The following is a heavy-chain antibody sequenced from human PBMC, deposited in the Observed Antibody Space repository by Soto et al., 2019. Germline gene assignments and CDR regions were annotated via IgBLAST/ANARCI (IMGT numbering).Heavy chain of an antibody. CDR3: ARGYCTATICDPWFDP. Sequence: GESLKISCQGSGYAFSSYWIAWVRQMPGKGLEWMGIIYPGDSDTGYSPSFQGQVTISVDKSITTAYLQWSSLKASDTAMYYCARGYCTATICDPWFDPWGQGTLVTVS. V-gene: IGHV5-51*01. CDR1: GYAFSSYW. J-gene: IGHJ5*02. CDR2: IYPGDSDT. D-gene: IGHD2-8*02.